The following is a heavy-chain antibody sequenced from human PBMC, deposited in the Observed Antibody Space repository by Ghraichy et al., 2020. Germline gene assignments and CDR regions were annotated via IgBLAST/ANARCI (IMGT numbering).Heavy chain of an antibody. D-gene: IGHD3-16*01. V-gene: IGHV4-39*01. CDR1: GGSISSSSYY. Sequence: LETLSLTCTVSGGSISSSSYYWGWYRQPPGKGREWIASINDRGSTAHNPSLKSRVTISIDTTKNQFSLKLSSATAADTAVYYCARVFWIGPARGSDPWGQGTLVTVSS. J-gene: IGHJ5*02. CDR2: INDRGST. CDR3: ARVFWIGPARGSDP.